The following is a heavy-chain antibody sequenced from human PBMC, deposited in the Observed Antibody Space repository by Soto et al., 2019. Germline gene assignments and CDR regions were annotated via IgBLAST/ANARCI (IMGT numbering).Heavy chain of an antibody. CDR2: INPDGSST. V-gene: IGHV3-74*01. J-gene: IGHJ5*01. Sequence: PGGSLRLSCAASGFTFSNYWMHWVRQAPGKGLLWVSRINPDGSSTSYADSVKDRFAISRDNAENTLFLQMNILRAEDTALYYCTSDTFGPGDSWGKETLVTVPS. CDR1: GFTFSNYW. D-gene: IGHD3-10*01. CDR3: TSDTFGPGDS.